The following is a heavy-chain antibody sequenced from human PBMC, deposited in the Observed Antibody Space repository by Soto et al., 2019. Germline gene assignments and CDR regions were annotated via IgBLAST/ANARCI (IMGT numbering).Heavy chain of an antibody. J-gene: IGHJ6*02. V-gene: IGHV1-18*01. CDR2: IRAYNGNT. CDR3: ASDLPTMDV. Sequence: QVQLVQSGAEVKKPGASVKVSCKASGYTFTSYGISWVRQAPGQGLEWMGWIRAYNGNTNYAQKLQGRVTMTTDTSTSSAYVELRSMRSDDTAVYYCASDLPTMDVWGQGTTVTVSS. CDR1: GYTFTSYG.